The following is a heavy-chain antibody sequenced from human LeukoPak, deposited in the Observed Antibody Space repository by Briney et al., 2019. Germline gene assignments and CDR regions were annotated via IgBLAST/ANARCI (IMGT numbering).Heavy chain of an antibody. Sequence: SETLSLTCAVSGYSITSGYYWGWIRQPPGKGLEWIGSIYHSGTTYQNPPLKSRVTISRDTSKNQFSLKLSSVTATDTAVYYCARVLGMVTAFDHWGQGTPITVSS. V-gene: IGHV4-38-2*01. CDR2: IYHSGTT. CDR1: GYSITSGYY. D-gene: IGHD2-21*02. CDR3: ARVLGMVTAFDH. J-gene: IGHJ4*02.